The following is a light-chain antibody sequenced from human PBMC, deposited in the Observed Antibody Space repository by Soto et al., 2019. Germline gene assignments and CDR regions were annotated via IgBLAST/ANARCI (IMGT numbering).Light chain of an antibody. CDR2: DAT. V-gene: IGKV1-16*02. J-gene: IGKJ3*01. CDR3: LLYLSHPFP. Sequence: DTPMTQAPSSLSASVGDRVTITCRASQDISNELGWFQQQPGTVPKSMIYDATILQSGAPSKFSGSGSRTKFTLTISWMQPEAFATYCWLLYLSHPFPFGPGTRVDIK. CDR1: QDISNE.